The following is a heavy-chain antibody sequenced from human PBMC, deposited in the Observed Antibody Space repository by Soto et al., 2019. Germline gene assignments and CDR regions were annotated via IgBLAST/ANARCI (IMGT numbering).Heavy chain of an antibody. J-gene: IGHJ4*02. CDR2: MNPNSGNT. D-gene: IGHD2-15*01. CDR3: AREHGSYARDY. Sequence: QVQLVQSGAEVKKPGASVKVSCKASGYTFTSYDINWVRQAPGQGLEWMGWMNPNSGNTVYAQKLQGRVTMTRNTSISTAYMELSSLRSEDTAVYDCAREHGSYARDYWGQGTVVTVSS. V-gene: IGHV1-8*01. CDR1: GYTFTSYD.